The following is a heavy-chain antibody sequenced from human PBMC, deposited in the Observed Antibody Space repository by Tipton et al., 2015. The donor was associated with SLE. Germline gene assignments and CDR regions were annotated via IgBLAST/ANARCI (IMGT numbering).Heavy chain of an antibody. V-gene: IGHV4-34*01. CDR2: INHSEST. CDR1: GGSFSGYY. Sequence: TLSLTCAVYGGSFSGYYWSWIRQPPGKGLEWIGEINHSESTNYNPSLKSRVTISVDTSKNQFSLKLSSVTAADTAVYYCARDFGYCSSTSCYRSYGMDVWGQGTTVTVSS. D-gene: IGHD2-2*02. J-gene: IGHJ6*02. CDR3: ARDFGYCSSTSCYRSYGMDV.